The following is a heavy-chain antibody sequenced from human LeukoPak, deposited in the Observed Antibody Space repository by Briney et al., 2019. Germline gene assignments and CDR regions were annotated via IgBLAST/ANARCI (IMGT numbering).Heavy chain of an antibody. CDR1: GGAFGDSY. V-gene: IGHV4-34*01. Sequence: PSETLSLTCAVYGGAFGDSYWSWVRQPPGKGLEWIGEINQSGNTNYNPSLKSRVTISVDTSKNQFSLKLSSVTAADTAVYYCARAPRIVGAPGEYFQHWGQGTLVTVSS. CDR2: INQSGNT. J-gene: IGHJ1*01. CDR3: ARAPRIVGAPGEYFQH. D-gene: IGHD1-26*01.